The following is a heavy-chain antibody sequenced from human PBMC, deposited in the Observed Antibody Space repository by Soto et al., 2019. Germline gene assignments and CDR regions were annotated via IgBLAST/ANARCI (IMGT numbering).Heavy chain of an antibody. D-gene: IGHD3-3*01. CDR3: ASCTYDFRSGYRFDP. CDR2: IYYSGST. V-gene: IGHV4-39*01. J-gene: IGHJ5*02. Sequence: PSETLSLTCTVSGGSISSSSYYWGWIRQPPGKGLEWIGSIYYSGSTYYNPSLKSRVTISVDTSKNQFSLKLSSVTAADTAVYYCASCTYDFRSGYRFDPWGQGTLVTVSS. CDR1: GGSISSSSYY.